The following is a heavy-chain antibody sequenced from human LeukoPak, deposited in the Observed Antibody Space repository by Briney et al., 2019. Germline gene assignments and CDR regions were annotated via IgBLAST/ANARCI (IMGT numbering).Heavy chain of an antibody. CDR3: ARAEHSSGWYVSPEFDY. CDR1: GYTFTSYG. D-gene: IGHD6-19*01. V-gene: IGHV1-18*01. CDR2: ISAYNGNT. J-gene: IGHJ4*02. Sequence: ASVKVSCKASGYTFTSYGISWVRQAPGQGLEWMGWISAYNGNTNYAQKLQGRVTMTTDTSTSTAYMELRSLRSDDTAVYYCARAEHSSGWYVSPEFDYWGQGTLVTVSS.